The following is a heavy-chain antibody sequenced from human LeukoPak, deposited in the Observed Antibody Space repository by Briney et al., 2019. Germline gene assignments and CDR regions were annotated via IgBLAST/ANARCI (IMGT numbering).Heavy chain of an antibody. CDR1: GYTFTSYD. CDR2: MNPNSGNT. J-gene: IGHJ3*02. Sequence: EASVKVSCKASGYTFTSYDINWVRQATGQGLEWMGWMNPNSGNTGYAQKFQGRVTMTRNTSISTAYMELSSLRFEDTAVYYCARGGPMDDSSGYYFHAFDIWGQGTMVTVSS. CDR3: ARGGPMDDSSGYYFHAFDI. D-gene: IGHD3-22*01. V-gene: IGHV1-8*01.